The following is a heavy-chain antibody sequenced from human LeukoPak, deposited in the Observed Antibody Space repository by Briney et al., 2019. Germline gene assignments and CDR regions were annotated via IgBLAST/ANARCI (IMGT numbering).Heavy chain of an antibody. CDR2: ISIGSDNI. D-gene: IGHD2/OR15-2a*01. J-gene: IGHJ4*02. CDR3: APDFNRAGRVHY. V-gene: IGHV3-48*02. CDR1: GFTFSTYG. Sequence: GGSLRLSCVASGFTFSTYGMHWVRQAPGKGLEWVSFISIGSDNIDYADSVRGRFTISRDNAKNSLYLEMSSLRDEDTAVYYCAPDFNRAGRVHYWGQGTLVTVSS.